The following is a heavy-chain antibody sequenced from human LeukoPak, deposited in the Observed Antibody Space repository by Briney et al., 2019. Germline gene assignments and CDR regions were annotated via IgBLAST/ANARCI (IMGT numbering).Heavy chain of an antibody. Sequence: RSSETLSLTCTVSGGSISSYYWSWIRQPPGKGLEWIGYIYYSGSTNYNPSLKSRVTISVDTSKNQFSLKLSSVTAADTAVYYCARGITIFGVVIIGPYYYMDVWGQGTLVTVSS. D-gene: IGHD3-3*01. CDR2: IYYSGST. V-gene: IGHV4-59*01. CDR3: ARGITIFGVVIIGPYYYMDV. J-gene: IGHJ6*03. CDR1: GGSISSYY.